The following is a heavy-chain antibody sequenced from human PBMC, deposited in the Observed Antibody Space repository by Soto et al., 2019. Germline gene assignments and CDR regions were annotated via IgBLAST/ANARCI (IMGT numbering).Heavy chain of an antibody. D-gene: IGHD6-19*01. CDR1: GFTFSSYA. CDR3: ANFGGWVSLNYMDV. CDR2: ISGSGGST. V-gene: IGHV3-23*01. J-gene: IGHJ6*03. Sequence: GGSLRLSCAASGFTFSSYAMSWVRQAPGKGLEWVSAISGSGGSTYYADSVKGRFTISRDNSKNTLYLQMNSLRAEDTAVYYCANFGGWVSLNYMDVWGKGTTVTVSS.